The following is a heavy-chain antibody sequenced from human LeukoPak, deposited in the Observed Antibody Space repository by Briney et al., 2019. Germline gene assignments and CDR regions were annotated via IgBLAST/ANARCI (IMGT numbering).Heavy chain of an antibody. Sequence: GGSLRLSCAASGFTFNSYGIHWVRQAPGKGLEWVAFIRYDGSNEYYADSVKGRFIISRDNSMNTLYLQMNSLRAEDTAVYYCAKDLSWNGDYWGQGTLVTVSS. CDR2: IRYDGSNE. V-gene: IGHV3-30*02. D-gene: IGHD1-1*01. J-gene: IGHJ4*02. CDR1: GFTFNSYG. CDR3: AKDLSWNGDY.